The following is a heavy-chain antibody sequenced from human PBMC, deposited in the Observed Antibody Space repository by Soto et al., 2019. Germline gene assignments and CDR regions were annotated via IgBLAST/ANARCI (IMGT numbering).Heavy chain of an antibody. J-gene: IGHJ4*02. D-gene: IGHD5-18*01. CDR1: GVSIRSSKW. CDR3: ARSGYSDGYDVFDY. Sequence: QVQLQESGPGLVKPSGTLSLTCAVSGVSIRSSKWWSWVRQSPGKGLEWIGEIYHSGSTNYNPSLMSRLTISMDESKNQFSLRLSSVTAPDTAVYYCARSGYSDGYDVFDYWGQGTLVSVSS. V-gene: IGHV4-4*02. CDR2: IYHSGST.